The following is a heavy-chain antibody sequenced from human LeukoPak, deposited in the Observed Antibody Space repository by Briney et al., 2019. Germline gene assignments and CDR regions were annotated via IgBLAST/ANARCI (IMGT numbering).Heavy chain of an antibody. D-gene: IGHD3-16*01. CDR2: ISGSGGTA. Sequence: GGSLRLSCAASGFTFSSLALNWVRQAPGKGLEWVSTISGSGGTAYYADSVKGRFTISRDNSKNTLYLQMNSLRAEDTAVYYCVLRGGATDYWGQGTLVTVSS. J-gene: IGHJ4*02. V-gene: IGHV3-23*01. CDR1: GFTFSSLA. CDR3: VLRGGATDY.